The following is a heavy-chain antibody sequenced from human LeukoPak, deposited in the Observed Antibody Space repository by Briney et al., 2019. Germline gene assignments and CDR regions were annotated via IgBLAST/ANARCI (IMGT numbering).Heavy chain of an antibody. Sequence: ASVKVSCKASGYTFTSYDINWVRQATGQGLEWMGWMNPNSGNTGYAQKFQGRVAMTRNTSISTAYMELSSLRSEDTAVYYCARRGAYDSSGYYYLYWGQGTLVTVSS. CDR2: MNPNSGNT. V-gene: IGHV1-8*01. D-gene: IGHD3-22*01. CDR1: GYTFTSYD. CDR3: ARRGAYDSSGYYYLY. J-gene: IGHJ4*02.